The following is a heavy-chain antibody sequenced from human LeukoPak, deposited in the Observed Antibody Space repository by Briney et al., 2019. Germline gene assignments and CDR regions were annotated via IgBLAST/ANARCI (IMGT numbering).Heavy chain of an antibody. CDR2: VIPIFGIT. J-gene: IGHJ6*02. D-gene: IGHD3-10*01. CDR3: ATDTGVYYYGLVREARYYYAMDV. Sequence: EASVKVSCKASGGTFSSYAFSWVRQAPGQGLEWMGRVIPIFGITDYAQKFQGRVTITADESTSTGYMELSSLRSDDTAVYYCATDTGVYYYGLVREARYYYAMDVWGQGTTVTVSS. V-gene: IGHV1-69*13. CDR1: GGTFSSYA.